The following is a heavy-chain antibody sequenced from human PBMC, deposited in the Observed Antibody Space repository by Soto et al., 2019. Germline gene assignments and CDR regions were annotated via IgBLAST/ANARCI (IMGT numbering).Heavy chain of an antibody. J-gene: IGHJ4*02. D-gene: IGHD3-10*01. CDR2: IRQDGREI. CDR1: EFTFSNYA. V-gene: IGHV3-7*01. CDR3: ARDTRGAFDS. Sequence: PGGSLRLSCAASEFTFSNYAMSWVRQAPGKGLEWVANIRQDGREIYYVDSVKGRFTISRDNAKNSLYLQMNSLRAEDTAVYYCARDTRGAFDSWGQGTLVTVSS.